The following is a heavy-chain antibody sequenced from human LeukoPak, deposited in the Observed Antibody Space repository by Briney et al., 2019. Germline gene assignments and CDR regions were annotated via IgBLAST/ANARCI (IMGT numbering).Heavy chain of an antibody. Sequence: GRSLRLSCAASGFTFSSYGLHWVRQASGKGLEWVAVIWYDGTNKYYADSVKGRFTISRDNSKNTLYLQMNSLRAEDTAVYYCARDAGYYNLDYWGQGTLVTVSS. J-gene: IGHJ4*02. D-gene: IGHD3-9*01. CDR1: GFTFSSYG. CDR3: ARDAGYYNLDY. V-gene: IGHV3-33*01. CDR2: IWYDGTNK.